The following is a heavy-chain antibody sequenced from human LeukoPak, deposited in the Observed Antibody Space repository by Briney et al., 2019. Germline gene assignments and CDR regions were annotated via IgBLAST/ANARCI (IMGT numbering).Heavy chain of an antibody. CDR2: ISGSGGST. Sequence: GGSLRLSCAASGFTFSSYAMSWVRQAPGKGLEWVSAISGSGGSTYYADSVKSRFTISRDNSKNTLYLQMNSLRAEDTAVYYCARGGGYSSSPPDYWGQGTLVTVSS. D-gene: IGHD6-6*01. V-gene: IGHV3-23*01. CDR1: GFTFSSYA. J-gene: IGHJ4*02. CDR3: ARGGGYSSSPPDY.